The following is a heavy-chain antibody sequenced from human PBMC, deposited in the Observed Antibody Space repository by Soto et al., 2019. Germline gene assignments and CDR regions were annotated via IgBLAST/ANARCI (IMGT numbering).Heavy chain of an antibody. J-gene: IGHJ4*02. CDR2: IYPGNSDT. Sequence: GESLKISCKGSGYSFTSYWIGWVRQMPGKGLEWMGIIYPGNSDTRYSPSFQGQVTISADKYISTAYLQWSSLKASDISMYYCARPSRSSSSWDTHYFDYWGQGTLVTVSS. D-gene: IGHD6-13*01. V-gene: IGHV5-51*01. CDR1: GYSFTSYW. CDR3: ARPSRSSSSWDTHYFDY.